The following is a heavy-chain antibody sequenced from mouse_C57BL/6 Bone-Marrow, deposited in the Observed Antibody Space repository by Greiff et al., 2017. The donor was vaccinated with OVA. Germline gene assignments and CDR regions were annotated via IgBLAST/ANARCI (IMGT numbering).Heavy chain of an antibody. V-gene: IGHV1-50*01. J-gene: IGHJ2*01. CDR3: ARSGGNYPYFDY. Sequence: QVQLQQPGAELVKPGASVKLSCKASGYTFTSYWMQWVKQRPGQGLEWIGEINPGSGGTNYNEKFKGKATLTADKSSSTAYMQLSSLTSEDSAVYFCARSGGNYPYFDYWGQGTTLTVSS. D-gene: IGHD2-1*01. CDR1: GYTFTSYW. CDR2: INPGSGGT.